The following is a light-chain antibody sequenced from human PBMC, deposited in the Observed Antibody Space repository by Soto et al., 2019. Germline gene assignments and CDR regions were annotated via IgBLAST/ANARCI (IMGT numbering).Light chain of an antibody. V-gene: IGKV1-39*01. CDR1: QSISSY. Sequence: DIQMTQSPSSLSASVGDRVTITCRASQSISSYLNWYQQKPGKAPKVLIYTASSLQSGVPSRFGGSGSGTDFTLTISSLQPEDFAVYYCHQYGDSPQTFGQGTKVEI. CDR3: HQYGDSPQT. CDR2: TAS. J-gene: IGKJ1*01.